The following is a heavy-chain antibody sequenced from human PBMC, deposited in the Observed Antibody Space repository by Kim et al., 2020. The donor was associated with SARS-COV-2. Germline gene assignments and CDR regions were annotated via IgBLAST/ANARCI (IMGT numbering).Heavy chain of an antibody. V-gene: IGHV4-4*06. Sequence: ATYNPSLKSRVTMSVDTTMNEFSLTLHSVTAADTAVYYCTSDVGDGGLDNWGQGTLVTVSS. CDR2: A. J-gene: IGHJ4*02. D-gene: IGHD6-25*01. CDR3: TSDVGDGGLDN.